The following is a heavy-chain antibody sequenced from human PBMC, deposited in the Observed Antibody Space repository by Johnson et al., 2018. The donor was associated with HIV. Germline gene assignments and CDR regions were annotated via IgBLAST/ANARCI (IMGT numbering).Heavy chain of an antibody. D-gene: IGHD6-13*01. Sequence: VQLVESGGGVVQPGRSMRLSCAASGLSVSSNYMTWVRQGPGKGLEWVSVIDSGGGTKYADSVTGRFIISRDNSKNTLYLQMSSLRAEDTAIYYWAKGRYRSSWCLAGALDIWGQGTMVTVSS. V-gene: IGHV3-66*01. J-gene: IGHJ3*02. CDR2: IDSGGGT. CDR3: AKGRYRSSWCLAGALDI. CDR1: GLSVSSNY.